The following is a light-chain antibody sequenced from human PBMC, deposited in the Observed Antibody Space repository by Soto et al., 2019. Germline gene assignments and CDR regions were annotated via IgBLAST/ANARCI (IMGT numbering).Light chain of an antibody. CDR3: QQYDNLPRLT. CDR1: QDIDNY. Sequence: DIQMTQSPPSLSASVGDRVTITCQASQDIDNYLNWFQQKPGRAPRLLIYRASNLETGFPSRFSGSGSGTDFTFTISSLQPEDIATYYCQQYDNLPRLTFVGGTKVEIK. V-gene: IGKV1-33*01. J-gene: IGKJ4*01. CDR2: RAS.